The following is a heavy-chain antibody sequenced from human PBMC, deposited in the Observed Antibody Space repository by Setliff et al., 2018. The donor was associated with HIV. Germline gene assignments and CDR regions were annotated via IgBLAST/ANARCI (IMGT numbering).Heavy chain of an antibody. V-gene: IGHV1-69*13. CDR2: IIPIFGTT. CDR1: GGTFSSYP. Sequence: ASVKVSCKASGGTFSSYPISWVRQAPGQGLEWMGGIIPIFGTTHYAQKFQGRVTVTADESTSTAYMQLSSLRSDDTAVYYCARVGPESLPYTWDDEADTFDIWGQGTMVTVSS. D-gene: IGHD1-1*01. CDR3: ARVGPESLPYTWDDEADTFDI. J-gene: IGHJ3*02.